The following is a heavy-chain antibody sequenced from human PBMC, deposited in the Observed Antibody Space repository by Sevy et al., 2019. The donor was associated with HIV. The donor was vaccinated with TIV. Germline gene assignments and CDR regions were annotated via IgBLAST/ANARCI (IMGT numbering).Heavy chain of an antibody. CDR1: GFTFSSYA. CDR3: AKKREYYDFWSGYYGMDV. CDR2: ISGSGGST. Sequence: GGSLRLSCAASGFTFSSYAMSWVRQAPGKGLEWVSAISGSGGSTYYADSVKSRFTISRDNSKNTLYLQMNSLRAEDTAVYYCAKKREYYDFWSGYYGMDVWGQGTTVTVSS. D-gene: IGHD3-3*01. J-gene: IGHJ6*02. V-gene: IGHV3-23*01.